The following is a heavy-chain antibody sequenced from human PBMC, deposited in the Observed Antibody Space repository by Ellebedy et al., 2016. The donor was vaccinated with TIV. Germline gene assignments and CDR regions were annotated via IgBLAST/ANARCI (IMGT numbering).Heavy chain of an antibody. CDR3: TKAFGGNRAANAFDF. D-gene: IGHD4-23*01. J-gene: IGHJ3*01. V-gene: IGHV3-23*01. CDR1: GFTFSSYA. CDR2: MSGSLGDI. Sequence: GESLKISXAASGFTFSSYAMSWVRQAPGKGLEWVSAMSGSLGDIYYADSVRGRFTISRDHSKNMLYLQMNSLRAEDTALYYCTKAFGGNRAANAFDFWGQGTMVTVSS.